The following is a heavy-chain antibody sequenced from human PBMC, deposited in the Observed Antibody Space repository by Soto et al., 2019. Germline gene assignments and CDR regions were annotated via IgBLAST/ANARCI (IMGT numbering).Heavy chain of an antibody. V-gene: IGHV1-69*13. J-gene: IGHJ3*02. CDR1: GGTFSSYA. Sequence: GASLKVSCKASGGTFSSYAISWVRQAPGQGLEWMGGIIPIFGTANYAQKFQGRVTITAGESTSTAYMELSSLRSEDTAVYYCARDDGSYDAFDIWGQGTMVTVSS. CDR2: IIPIFGTA. D-gene: IGHD6-25*01. CDR3: ARDDGSYDAFDI.